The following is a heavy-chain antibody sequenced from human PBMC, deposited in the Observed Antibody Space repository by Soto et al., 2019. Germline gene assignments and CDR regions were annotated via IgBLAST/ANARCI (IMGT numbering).Heavy chain of an antibody. CDR1: GGSISSSSYY. D-gene: IGHD6-13*01. Sequence: PSETLSLTCTVSGGSISSSSYYWGWIRQPPGKGLEWIGSIYYSGSTYYNPSLKSRVTISVDTSKNQFSLKLSSVTAADTAVYYCARVHSSSWYDWFDPWGQGTLVTVSS. CDR2: IYYSGST. V-gene: IGHV4-39*07. J-gene: IGHJ5*02. CDR3: ARVHSSSWYDWFDP.